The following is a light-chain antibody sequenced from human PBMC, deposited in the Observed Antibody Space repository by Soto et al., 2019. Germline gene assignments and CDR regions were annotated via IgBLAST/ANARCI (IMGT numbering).Light chain of an antibody. J-gene: IGKJ2*01. Sequence: DIQMTQSPSSLSASVGDRVTITCQASHDIGNSLNWYQHKTGKAPKVLLYDGSNLHSGVPSRIRGSGFGTDFTLTFSSLQPEDLGTYYCQQYHDLAYTFGQGTILEI. V-gene: IGKV1-33*01. CDR1: HDIGNS. CDR3: QQYHDLAYT. CDR2: DGS.